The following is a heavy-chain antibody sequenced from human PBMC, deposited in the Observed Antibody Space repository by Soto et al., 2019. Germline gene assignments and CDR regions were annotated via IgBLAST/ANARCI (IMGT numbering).Heavy chain of an antibody. D-gene: IGHD6-19*01. CDR3: AREPRYSSGWYPFGAFDI. J-gene: IGHJ3*02. Sequence: ASVKVSCKASGYTFTSYGISWVRQAPGRGLEWMGWISAYNGNTNYAQKLQGRVTMTTDTSTSTAYMELRSLRSDDTAVYYCAREPRYSSGWYPFGAFDIWGQGTMVTVSS. CDR2: ISAYNGNT. CDR1: GYTFTSYG. V-gene: IGHV1-18*01.